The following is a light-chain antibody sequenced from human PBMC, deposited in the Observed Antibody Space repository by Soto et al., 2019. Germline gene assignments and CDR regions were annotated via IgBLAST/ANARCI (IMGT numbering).Light chain of an antibody. CDR3: QQYNQWPLT. J-gene: IGKJ4*01. V-gene: IGKV3-15*01. Sequence: EIVLTQSPATLSLSPGERATLSCRASQGVSSYLAWYQQKPGQAPRLLIYFASTRATGIPARFSGSGSGTEFTLTISSLQSEDFAVYYCQQYNQWPLTFGGGTKAETK. CDR1: QGVSSY. CDR2: FAS.